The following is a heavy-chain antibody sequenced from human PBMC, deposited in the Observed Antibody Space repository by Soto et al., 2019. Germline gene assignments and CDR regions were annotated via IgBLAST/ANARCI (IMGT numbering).Heavy chain of an antibody. CDR2: IYYSGST. CDR1: GGSISSGGYY. CDR3: ARESGYYSSWYFDY. V-gene: IGHV4-31*03. D-gene: IGHD3-22*01. Sequence: SETLSLTCTVSGGSISSGGYYWSWIRQHPGKGLEWIGYIYYSGSTYYNPSLKSRVTISVDTSKNQFSLKLSSVTAADTAVYYCARESGYYSSWYFDYWGQGTLVTVSS. J-gene: IGHJ4*02.